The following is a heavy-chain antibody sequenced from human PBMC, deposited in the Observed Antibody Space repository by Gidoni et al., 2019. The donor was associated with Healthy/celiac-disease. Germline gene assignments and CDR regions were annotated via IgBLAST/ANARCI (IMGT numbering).Heavy chain of an antibody. J-gene: IGHJ6*02. V-gene: IGHV5-51*01. CDR3: ARPSRDYYYGMDV. CDR2: IYPGDSDT. CDR1: GYSFTSYW. Sequence: EVQLVQSGAEVKKPGESLKSYWKGPGYSFTSYWIGGVRQMPGKGLEWMGIIYPGDSDTRYSPSFQGQVTISADKSISTAYLQWSSLKASDTAMYYCARPSRDYYYGMDVWGQGTTVTVSS.